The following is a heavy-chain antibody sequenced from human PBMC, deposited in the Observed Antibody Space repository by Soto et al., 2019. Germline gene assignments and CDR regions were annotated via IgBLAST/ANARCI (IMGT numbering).Heavy chain of an antibody. CDR2: ISGSGGST. D-gene: IGHD3-10*01. V-gene: IGHV3-23*01. Sequence: PGGSLRLSCAASGFTFSSYAMSWVRQAPGKGLEWVSAISGSGGSTYYADSVEGRFTISRDNSKNSLYLQMNSLRADDTAVYYCARPLYGSGSVWFDPWGQGTLVTVSS. J-gene: IGHJ5*02. CDR1: GFTFSSYA. CDR3: ARPLYGSGSVWFDP.